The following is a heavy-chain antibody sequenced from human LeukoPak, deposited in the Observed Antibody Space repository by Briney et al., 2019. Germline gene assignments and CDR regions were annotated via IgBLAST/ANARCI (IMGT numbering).Heavy chain of an antibody. CDR3: ARDRGDYGDYVDAFDI. CDR2: ISAYNGNT. V-gene: IGHV1-18*01. J-gene: IGHJ3*02. Sequence: ASVKVFCKASGYTFTSYGISWVRQAPGQGLEWMGWISAYNGNTNYAQKLQGRVTMTTDTSTSTAYMELRSLRSDDTAVYYCARDRGDYGDYVDAFDIWGQGTMVTVSS. D-gene: IGHD4-17*01. CDR1: GYTFTSYG.